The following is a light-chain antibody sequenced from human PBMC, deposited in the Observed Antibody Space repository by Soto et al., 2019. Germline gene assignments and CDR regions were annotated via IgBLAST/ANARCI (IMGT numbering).Light chain of an antibody. CDR3: QTWGTGIHYV. CDR1: SGHSSYA. V-gene: IGLV4-69*01. J-gene: IGLJ1*01. Sequence: ELTQSPSASASLGASVKLTCTLSSGHSSYAIAWHQQQPEKGPRYLMKLNSDGSHSKGDGIPDRFSGSSSGAERYLTISSLQSEDEADYYCQTWGTGIHYVFGTGTKLTVL. CDR2: LNSDGSH.